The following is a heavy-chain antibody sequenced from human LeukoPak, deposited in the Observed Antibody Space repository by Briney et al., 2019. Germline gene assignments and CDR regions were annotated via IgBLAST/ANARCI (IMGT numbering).Heavy chain of an antibody. CDR3: ARDDTYFYDSSGHGFDF. J-gene: IGHJ4*02. V-gene: IGHV4-39*07. D-gene: IGHD3-22*01. Sequence: PSETLSLTCSVSGASISSGSNYWGWIRQPPGKTLEWIGSIYSSGSTYYNSSLQSRVIIIIDTPKNHFSLTLSSVTAADTALYFCARDDTYFYDSSGHGFDFWGQGTLVTVSS. CDR2: IYSSGST. CDR1: GASISSGSNY.